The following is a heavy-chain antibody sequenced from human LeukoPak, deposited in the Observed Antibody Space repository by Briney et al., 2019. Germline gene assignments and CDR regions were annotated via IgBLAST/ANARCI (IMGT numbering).Heavy chain of an antibody. CDR1: GCIFSNYC. J-gene: IGHJ4*02. CDR2: SNSDESST. CDR3: AKLGTRWPYEDY. D-gene: IGHD7-27*01. Sequence: GWSLTLTCEACGCIFSNYCMHWVRQAPWKGLMWVSRSNSDESSTSCPDCVNDRFTIYIHSANNALYLQINSLRAEDTAVYYCAKLGTRWPYEDYWGQGTLVTVFS. V-gene: IGHV3-74*01.